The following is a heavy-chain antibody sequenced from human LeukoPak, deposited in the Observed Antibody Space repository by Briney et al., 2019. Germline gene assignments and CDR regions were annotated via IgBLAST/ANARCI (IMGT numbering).Heavy chain of an antibody. CDR3: AGHYGYCSSTSCFGLTDWFDP. Sequence: SETLSLTCTVSGGSISSYYWSWIRQPPGKGLEWIGYIYTSGSTNYNPSLKSRVTISVDTSKKQFSLKLSSVTAADTAVYYCAGHYGYCSSTSCFGLTDWFDPWGQGTLVTVSS. CDR2: IYTSGST. J-gene: IGHJ5*02. CDR1: GGSISSYY. D-gene: IGHD2-2*03. V-gene: IGHV4-4*09.